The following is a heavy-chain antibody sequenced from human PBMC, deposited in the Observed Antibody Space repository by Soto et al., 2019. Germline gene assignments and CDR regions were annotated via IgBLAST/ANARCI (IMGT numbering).Heavy chain of an antibody. V-gene: IGHV3-23*01. J-gene: IGHJ4*02. CDR2: ISGSGDTT. Sequence: ETLSLTCAVYGVSFSGYYWSWVRQAPGKGLEWVSIISGSGDTTFYADSVKGRFTISRDNSKNTLYLQMNSLRAEDTALYHCARDGVSSTEYTGNYGTYFDYWGQGALVTVSS. D-gene: IGHD1-7*01. CDR1: GVSFSGYY. CDR3: ARDGVSSTEYTGNYGTYFDY.